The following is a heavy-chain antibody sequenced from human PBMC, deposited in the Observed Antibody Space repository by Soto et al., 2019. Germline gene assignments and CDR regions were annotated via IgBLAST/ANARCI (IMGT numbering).Heavy chain of an antibody. CDR3: ARPQGIRGYFPIEY. CDR2: IWYDVRNK. Sequence: GGSLRLSCAASGFTFSSYLIHWVRQGPGKGLEWVAVIWYDVRNKYYADSVKGRFTISRDNSKNTLYLQMNSLRTEDTAVYYCARPQGIRGYFPIEYWGQGTMVTVSS. V-gene: IGHV3-33*01. D-gene: IGHD3-22*01. CDR1: GFTFSSYL. J-gene: IGHJ4*02.